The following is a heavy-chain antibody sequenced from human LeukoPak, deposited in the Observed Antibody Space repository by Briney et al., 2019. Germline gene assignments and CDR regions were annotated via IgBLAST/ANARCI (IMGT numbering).Heavy chain of an antibody. CDR1: GFTFSNYS. CDR2: ISPSSHYI. V-gene: IGHV3-21*01. Sequence: GGSLRLSCAGSGFTFSNYSINWVRQAPGKGLEWVSSISPSSHYIYYADSVRGRFTISRDNAKNSLYLQMNSLRAEDTAVYYCARGDIVVVPAATDYWGQGTLVTVSS. D-gene: IGHD2-2*01. CDR3: ARGDIVVVPAATDY. J-gene: IGHJ4*02.